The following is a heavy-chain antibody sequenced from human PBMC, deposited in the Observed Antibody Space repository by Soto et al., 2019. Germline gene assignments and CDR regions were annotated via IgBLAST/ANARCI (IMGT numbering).Heavy chain of an antibody. CDR1: GFTFSSYW. CDR2: IKQVGSVK. J-gene: IGHJ3*02. Sequence: EVQLVESGGGLVQPGGSLRLSCAASGFTFSSYWMSWVRQAPGKGLEWVANIKQVGSVKYYVDSVKGRFTISRDNAKNSLYLQMNSLRVEDAAVYYCARAGLLRRDDAFDIWGQGTMVTVSS. CDR3: ARAGLLRRDDAFDI. D-gene: IGHD1-26*01. V-gene: IGHV3-7*01.